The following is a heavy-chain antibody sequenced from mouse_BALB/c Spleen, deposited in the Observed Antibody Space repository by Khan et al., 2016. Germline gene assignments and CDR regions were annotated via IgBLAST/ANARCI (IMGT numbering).Heavy chain of an antibody. Sequence: QVQLKESGPGLVQPSQSLSITCTVSGFSLTNYGVHWVRQSPGKGLEWLGVIWSGGTTDYNAAFISRLSISKDNSKSQVFFKINSLQANDTAIYYCARIGNSCITTMGGAMDYWGQGTSVTVSS. D-gene: IGHD1-1*01. CDR2: IWSGGTT. J-gene: IGHJ4*01. CDR3: ARIGNSCITTMGGAMDY. CDR1: GFSLTNYG. V-gene: IGHV2-2*02.